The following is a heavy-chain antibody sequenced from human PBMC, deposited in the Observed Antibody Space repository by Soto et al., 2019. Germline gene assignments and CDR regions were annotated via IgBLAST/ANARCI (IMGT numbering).Heavy chain of an antibody. D-gene: IGHD3-10*01. CDR2: IYWNDDK. J-gene: IGHJ4*02. Sequence: SGPTLVNPTQTLTLTCTFSGFSLSTSGVGVGWIRQPPGKALEWLALIYWNDDKRYSPSLKSRLTITRDTSKNQVVLTMTNMDPADTATYYCAHISFGDFLGGLGYWGQGTLVPVSS. V-gene: IGHV2-5*01. CDR1: GFSLSTSGVG. CDR3: AHISFGDFLGGLGY.